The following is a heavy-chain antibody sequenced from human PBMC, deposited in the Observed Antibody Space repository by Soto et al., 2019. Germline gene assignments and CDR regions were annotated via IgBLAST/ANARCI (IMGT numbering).Heavy chain of an antibody. CDR1: GYTFTSYG. CDR2: ISAYKGNT. CDR3: ARDSSTGYYSGMDV. V-gene: IGHV1-18*01. Sequence: QVQLVQSGAEVKKPGASVKVSCKASGYTFTSYGISWVRQAPGQGLEWMGWISAYKGNTDYAEELQGRVTMTTDTSTSTAYMELRSLRSDDTAVYFCARDSSTGYYSGMDVWGQGTTVTVSS. J-gene: IGHJ6*02.